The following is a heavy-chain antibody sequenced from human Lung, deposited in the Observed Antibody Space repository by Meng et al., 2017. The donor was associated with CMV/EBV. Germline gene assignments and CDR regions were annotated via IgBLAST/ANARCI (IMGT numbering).Heavy chain of an antibody. V-gene: IGHV3-23*03. CDR2: IYSGDSST. CDR3: AKVRSGWYYDY. CDR1: GFIFSSYA. Sequence: GESXKISCAASGFIFSSYAMSWVRQAPGKGLEWVSFIYSGDSSTSYADSVKGRFTISRDNSKNTLYLQMNSLRAEDTAVYYCAKVRSGWYYDYWGQGTLVTVSS. D-gene: IGHD6-19*01. J-gene: IGHJ4*02.